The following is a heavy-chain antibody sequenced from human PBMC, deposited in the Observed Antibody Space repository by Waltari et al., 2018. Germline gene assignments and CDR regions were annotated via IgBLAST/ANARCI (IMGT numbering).Heavy chain of an antibody. J-gene: IGHJ6*02. Sequence: VQLVESGGGVVKPGGSLRLSCAASGFTFSSYSMNWVRQAPGKGLEWVSSISSSSSYIYYADSVKGRFTISRDNAKNSLYLQRNSLRAEDKAVYYCARGPYGDHNPRYYYGMDVWGQGTTVTVSS. CDR1: GFTFSSYS. D-gene: IGHD4-17*01. CDR3: ARGPYGDHNPRYYYGMDV. CDR2: ISSSSSYI. V-gene: IGHV3-21*01.